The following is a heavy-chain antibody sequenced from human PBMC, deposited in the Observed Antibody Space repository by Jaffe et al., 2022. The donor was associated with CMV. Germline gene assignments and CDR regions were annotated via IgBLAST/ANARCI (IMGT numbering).Heavy chain of an antibody. D-gene: IGHD2-2*02. CDR2: IYWDDDK. V-gene: IGHV2-5*02. Sequence: QITLKESGPTLVKPTQTLTLTCSLSGFSFRTSEVGVGWIRQSPGKALEWLALIYWDDDKRYSPSLRNRLTIAKDTSEDQVVLTMTKMDPVDTATYFCARIFCTSTNCYNYFDYWGQGTLVTVSS. CDR1: GFSFRTSEVG. CDR3: ARIFCTSTNCYNYFDY. J-gene: IGHJ4*02.